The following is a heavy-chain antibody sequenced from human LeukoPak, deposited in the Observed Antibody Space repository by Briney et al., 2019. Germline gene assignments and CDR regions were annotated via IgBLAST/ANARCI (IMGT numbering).Heavy chain of an antibody. CDR1: GYTLTELS. D-gene: IGHD3-10*01. CDR2: FDPEDGET. J-gene: IGHJ6*03. V-gene: IGHV1-24*01. CDR3: AGFSGAYYYYYMDV. Sequence: ASVKVSCKVSGYTLTELSMHWVRQAPGKGLEWMGGFDPEDGETIYAQKFQGRVTMTEDTSTDTAYMELSSLRSEDTAVYYCAGFSGAYYYYYMDVWGKGTTVTVSS.